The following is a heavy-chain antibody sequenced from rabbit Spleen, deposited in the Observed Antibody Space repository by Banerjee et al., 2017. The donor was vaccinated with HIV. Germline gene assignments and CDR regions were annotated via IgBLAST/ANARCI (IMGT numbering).Heavy chain of an antibody. V-gene: IGHV1S40*01. CDR3: ARDTGSSFSSYGMDL. CDR1: GFSFSSSDY. D-gene: IGHD8-1*01. CDR2: IAGSSSDFT. Sequence: QSLEEYGGDLVKPGASLTLTCTASGFSFSSSDYMCWVRQAPGKGLEWISCIAGSSSDFTYSATWAKGRFTCSKTSSTTVTLQMTSLTVADTATYFCARDTGSSFSSYGMDLWGPGTLVTVS. J-gene: IGHJ6*01.